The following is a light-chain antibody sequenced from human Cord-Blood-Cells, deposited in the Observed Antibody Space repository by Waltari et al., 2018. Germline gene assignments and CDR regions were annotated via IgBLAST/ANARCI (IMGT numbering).Light chain of an antibody. CDR2: GAS. Sequence: EIVLTQSPGTLSLSPGERATLSCRASQSVSSSYLAWYQQNPGQAPGLLIYGASSRATGIPDRVSGSWSGTEFTLTISRLEPEDFAVYYCQQYGSSPFTFGPGTKVDIK. J-gene: IGKJ3*01. V-gene: IGKV3-20*01. CDR1: QSVSSSY. CDR3: QQYGSSPFT.